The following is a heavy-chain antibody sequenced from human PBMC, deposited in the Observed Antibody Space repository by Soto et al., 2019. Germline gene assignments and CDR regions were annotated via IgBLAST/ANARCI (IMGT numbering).Heavy chain of an antibody. J-gene: IGHJ4*02. CDR1: GGSISSYY. CDR3: ARHKYYFDY. Sequence: SETLSLTCTVSGGSISSYYWSWIRQPPGKGLEWIGYIYYSGSTNYNPSLKSRVTLSVDTSKNQFSLKLSSVTAADTAVYYCARHKYYFDYWGQGTLVTVSS. V-gene: IGHV4-59*08. CDR2: IYYSGST.